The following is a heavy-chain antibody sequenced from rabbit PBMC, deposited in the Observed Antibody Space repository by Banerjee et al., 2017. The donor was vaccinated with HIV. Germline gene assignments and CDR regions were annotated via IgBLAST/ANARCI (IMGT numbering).Heavy chain of an antibody. D-gene: IGHD7-1*01. CDR2: IDAGSSGST. Sequence: QEQLVESGGGLVKPGGTLTLTCKASGFSFSSSYYICWVRQAPGKGLEWIACIDAGSSGSTYYASWAKGRFTISKTSSTTVTLQMPSLTAADTATYFCARDWTANTATFFTLWGPGTLVTVS. V-gene: IGHV1S45*01. J-gene: IGHJ4*01. CDR1: GFSFSSSYY. CDR3: ARDWTANTATFFTL.